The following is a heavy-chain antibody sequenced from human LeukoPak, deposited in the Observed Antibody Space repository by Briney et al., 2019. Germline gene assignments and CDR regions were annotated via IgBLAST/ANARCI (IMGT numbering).Heavy chain of an antibody. J-gene: IGHJ6*02. D-gene: IGHD3-3*01. CDR1: GGTFSSYA. V-gene: IGHV1-69*04. CDR2: IIPILGIA. Sequence: SVKVSCKASGGTFSSYAISWVRQAPGQGLEWMGRIIPILGIANYAQKFQGRVTITADKSMSTAYMELSSLRSEDTAVYYCARDFYDFWSGYPPSGMDVWGQGTTVTVSS. CDR3: ARDFYDFWSGYPPSGMDV.